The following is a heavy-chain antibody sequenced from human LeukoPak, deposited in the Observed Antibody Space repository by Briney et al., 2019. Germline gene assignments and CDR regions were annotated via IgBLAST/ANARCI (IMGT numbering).Heavy chain of an antibody. CDR1: GFTFSSHT. CDR3: VKVGGNSWYYFDY. J-gene: IGHJ4*02. D-gene: IGHD6-13*01. Sequence: GGPLRLSCPASGFTFSSHTMHWVRQAPGKGLQYVSAISSNGGSTYYADSVKARFIISRDNSKNTLYLQMSSLRAEDTAVYYCVKVGGNSWYYFDYWGQGTLVTVSS. CDR2: ISSNGGST. V-gene: IGHV3-64D*06.